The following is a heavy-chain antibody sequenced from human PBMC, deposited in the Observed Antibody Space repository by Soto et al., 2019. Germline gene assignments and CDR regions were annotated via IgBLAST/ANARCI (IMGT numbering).Heavy chain of an antibody. CDR3: ARGLGWRSGPFGD. CDR2: ISSSSNTI. D-gene: IGHD2-21*01. Sequence: PGGSLRLFCATSGFTFTSYSMNWVRQAPGRGLEWLSYISSSSNTIFYADSVKGRFTISRDSANSSLYLQLTSLRDDDTALYFCARGLGWRSGPFGDWGQGTPVPTSS. V-gene: IGHV3-48*02. CDR1: GFTFTSYS. J-gene: IGHJ4*02.